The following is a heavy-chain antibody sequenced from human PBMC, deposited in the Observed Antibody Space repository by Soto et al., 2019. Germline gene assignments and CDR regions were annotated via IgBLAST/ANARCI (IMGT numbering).Heavy chain of an antibody. CDR3: GRGFGGTH. V-gene: IGHV3-7*05. D-gene: IGHD2-15*01. CDR2: INQDGSAK. Sequence: EVQLVESGGGLVQPGGSLRLSCAASGFTFNNYYMVWVRQAPGRGLEWVANINQDGSAKYYVHSVKCRFTISRDNAKSSLYLQINSLSAEDTATYYCGRGFGGTHWGQGSLVTVSS. CDR1: GFTFNNYY. J-gene: IGHJ4*02.